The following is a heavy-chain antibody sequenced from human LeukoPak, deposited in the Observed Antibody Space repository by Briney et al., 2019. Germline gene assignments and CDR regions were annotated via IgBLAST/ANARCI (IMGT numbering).Heavy chain of an antibody. Sequence: KSSETLSLTCTVSGGSISTYYWSWIRQPPGKGLEWIAYISYNGGTNYNPSLKSRVTISLGTSRNYFSLRLTSVTAADTAVYYCARAGGSYFDYWGQGTLVTVSS. V-gene: IGHV4-59*01. CDR2: ISYNGGT. J-gene: IGHJ4*02. D-gene: IGHD3-10*01. CDR1: GGSISTYY. CDR3: ARAGGSYFDY.